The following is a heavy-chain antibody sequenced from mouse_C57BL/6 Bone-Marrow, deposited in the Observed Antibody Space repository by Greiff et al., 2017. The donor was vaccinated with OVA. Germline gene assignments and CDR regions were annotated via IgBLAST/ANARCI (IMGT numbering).Heavy chain of an antibody. Sequence: DVQLVESGGGLVKPGGSLKLSCAASGFTFSDYGMHWVRQAPEKGLEWVAYISSGSSTIYYADTVKGRFTISRDNAKNTLFLQMTSLRSEDTAMYYCARGDYGWFAYWGQGTLVTVSA. CDR1: GFTFSDYG. D-gene: IGHD1-1*02. CDR3: ARGDYGWFAY. J-gene: IGHJ3*01. V-gene: IGHV5-17*01. CDR2: ISSGSSTI.